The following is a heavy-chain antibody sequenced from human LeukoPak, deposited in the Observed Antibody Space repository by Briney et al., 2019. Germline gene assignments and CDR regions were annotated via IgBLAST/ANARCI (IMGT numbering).Heavy chain of an antibody. D-gene: IGHD3-9*01. CDR1: GGTFSSYA. CDR2: IIPIFGTA. J-gene: IGHJ6*04. Sequence: ASVKVSCKASGGTFSSYAISWVRQAPGQGLEWMGGIIPIFGTANYAQKFQGRVTITADESTSTAYMELSSLRSEDTAVYYCARDRAPSTAYDFLTVVGMDVWGKGTTVTVSS. V-gene: IGHV1-69*13. CDR3: ARDRAPSTAYDFLTVVGMDV.